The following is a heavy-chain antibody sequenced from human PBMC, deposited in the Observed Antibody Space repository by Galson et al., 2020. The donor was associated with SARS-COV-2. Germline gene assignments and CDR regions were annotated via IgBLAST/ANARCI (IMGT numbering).Heavy chain of an antibody. J-gene: IGHJ6*03. CDR2: IWYDGSNK. CDR3: AMTLYCSSASCPYYYYYYMDV. D-gene: IGHD2-2*01. CDR1: GFTFSSYG. Sequence: GGSLRLSCAASGFTFSSYGMHWVRQAPGKGLEWVAAIWYDGSNKNYADPVKGRFTISRDNSKNTLYLQMNSLRAEDTAVYYCAMTLYCSSASCPYYYYYYMDVWGKGTTVTVSS. V-gene: IGHV3-33*01.